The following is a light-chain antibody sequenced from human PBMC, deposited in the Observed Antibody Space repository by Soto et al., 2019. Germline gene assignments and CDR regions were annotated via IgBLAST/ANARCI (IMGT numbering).Light chain of an antibody. CDR3: HQYGSSGT. V-gene: IGKV3-20*01. CDR1: QSVSSN. J-gene: IGKJ1*01. CDR2: GAS. Sequence: EIVMTQSPATLSVSPGERATLSCRASQSVSSNLAWYQQKPGQAPRLLIYGASNRATGIPDRFSGSGSGTDFTLTISRLEPAAFAVYYCHQYGSSGTFGQGTKVDIK.